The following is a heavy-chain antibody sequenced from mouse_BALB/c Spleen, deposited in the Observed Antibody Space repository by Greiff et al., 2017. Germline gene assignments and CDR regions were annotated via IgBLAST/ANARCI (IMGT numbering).Heavy chain of an antibody. D-gene: IGHD2-1*01. CDR2: IYPGSGNT. J-gene: IGHJ3*01. CDR3: ARGDYGNYAWFAY. Sequence: VQLQQSGAELARPGASVKLSCKASGYTFTDYYINWVKQRTGQGLEWIGEIYPGSGNTYYNEKFKGKATLTADKSSSTAYMQLSSLTSEDSAVYFCARGDYGNYAWFAYWGQGTLVTVSA. CDR1: GYTFTDYY. V-gene: IGHV1-77*01.